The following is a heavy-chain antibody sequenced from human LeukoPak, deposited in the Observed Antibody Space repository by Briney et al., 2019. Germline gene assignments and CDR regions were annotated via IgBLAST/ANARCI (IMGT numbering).Heavy chain of an antibody. V-gene: IGHV3-48*03. CDR1: GFTFSSYE. CDR2: ISSSGSTI. D-gene: IGHD3-10*01. CDR3: AREDNYYYGSGNTMDY. J-gene: IGHJ4*02. Sequence: GGSLRLSCAASGFTFSSYEMNWVRQAPGKGLEWVSYISSSGSTIYYAGPVKGRFTISRDNAKNSLYLQMNSLRAEDTAVYYCAREDNYYYGSGNTMDYWGQGTLLTVSS.